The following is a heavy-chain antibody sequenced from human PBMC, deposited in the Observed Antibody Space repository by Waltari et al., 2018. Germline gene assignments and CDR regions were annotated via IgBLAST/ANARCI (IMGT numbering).Heavy chain of an antibody. J-gene: IGHJ3*02. CDR3: ARGGSSYYDAYGT. CDR2: IYSTGST. Sequence: QLQLQESGPGLVKPSETLSLTCTVSGVSFNDDNTYWGWIRQPPGEGLEWVGSIYSTGSTYYKTSLNSRVTVSIDTPNNQFSLKLTSVTAADTAVYFCARGGSSYYDAYGTWGQGSMVIVSS. CDR1: GVSFNDDNTY. D-gene: IGHD1-26*01. V-gene: IGHV4-39*07.